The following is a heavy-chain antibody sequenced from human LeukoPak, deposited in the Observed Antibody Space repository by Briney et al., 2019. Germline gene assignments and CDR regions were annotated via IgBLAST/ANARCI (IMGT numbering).Heavy chain of an antibody. CDR2: IKFDESET. J-gene: IGHJ5*02. V-gene: IGHV3-7*01. D-gene: IGHD4-17*01. CDR1: GFTFGRDW. Sequence: GGSLRLSCAASGFTFGRDWMSWVRQAPGKGLERVATIKFDESETYYVDSVKGRFAVSRDNGQNSLFLQMSSLRVEDTALYFCAKWDFFGDYYTFDPRGQGVLVIVSS. CDR3: AKWDFFGDYYTFDP.